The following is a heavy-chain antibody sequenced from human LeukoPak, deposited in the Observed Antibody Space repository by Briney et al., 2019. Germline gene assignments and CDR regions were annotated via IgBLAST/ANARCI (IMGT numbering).Heavy chain of an antibody. V-gene: IGHV3-21*01. CDR2: ISSSSTYI. CDR1: GFTFSSYS. Sequence: GGSLRLSCAASGFTFSSYSMNWVRQAPGKGLEWVSSISSSSTYIYYADSVKGRFTISRDNAKNSLFLQMNSLRAEDTAVYYCARVGYCSGGSCSTGGYDYWGQGTLVTVSS. CDR3: ARVGYCSGGSCSTGGYDY. J-gene: IGHJ4*02. D-gene: IGHD2-15*01.